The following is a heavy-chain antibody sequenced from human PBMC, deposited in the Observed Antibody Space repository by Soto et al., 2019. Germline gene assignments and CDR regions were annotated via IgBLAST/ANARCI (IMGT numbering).Heavy chain of an antibody. CDR3: VRDPAGHAMDV. V-gene: IGHV3-13*01. Sequence: DVQLVESGGDLVQPGGSLRLSCAASGFTFSNYDMQWVRQVTGKGLEWVSSIGKGGDTHYADSVKGRFTSSRENAKNSLYLQMSSLRAGDTAVYYCVRDPAGHAMDVWGQGTTVTVSS. CDR1: GFTFSNYD. J-gene: IGHJ6*02. D-gene: IGHD2-2*01. CDR2: IGKGGDT.